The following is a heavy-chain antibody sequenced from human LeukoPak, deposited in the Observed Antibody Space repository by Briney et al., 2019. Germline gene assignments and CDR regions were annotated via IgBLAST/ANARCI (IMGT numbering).Heavy chain of an antibody. V-gene: IGHV3-30-3*01. Sequence: GRSLRLSCAASGFTFSGYAMHWVRQAPGKGLEWVAIISYDGSDKYYADSVKGRLTISRDNSKSTLYLQMISLRTEDTAVYYCARADGSVAGPPSGHWGQGTLVTVSS. CDR1: GFTFSGYA. CDR2: ISYDGSDK. J-gene: IGHJ4*02. CDR3: ARADGSVAGPPSGH. D-gene: IGHD6-19*01.